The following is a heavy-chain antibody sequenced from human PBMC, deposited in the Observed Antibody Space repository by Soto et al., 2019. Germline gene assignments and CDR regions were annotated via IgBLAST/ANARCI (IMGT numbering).Heavy chain of an antibody. J-gene: IGHJ5*02. CDR2: IYHSGST. V-gene: IGHV4-30-2*01. CDR1: GGSISSGDYS. CDR3: ARLGAYYQSLDP. Sequence: SETLSLTCTVSGGSISSGDYSWSWIRQPPGKGLEWIGYIYHSGSTYYNPSLKSRVTISVETSKSQFSLRLTSVTAADSAVYYCARLGAYYQSLDPWGPGTLVTVSS. D-gene: IGHD2-21*01.